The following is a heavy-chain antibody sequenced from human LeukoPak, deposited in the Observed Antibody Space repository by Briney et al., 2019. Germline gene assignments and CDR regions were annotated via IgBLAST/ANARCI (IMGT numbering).Heavy chain of an antibody. CDR1: GLTFSSYW. J-gene: IGHJ4*02. CDR2: IKQDGSEK. V-gene: IGHV3-7*01. CDR3: ARDLYPNYYDSSGYDY. D-gene: IGHD3-22*01. Sequence: PGGSLRLSCAASGLTFSSYWMNWVRQAPGKGLEWVANIKQDGSEKYYVDSVKGRFTISRDNAKNSLYLQMNSLRAEDTAVYYCARDLYPNYYDSSGYDYWGQGTLVTVSS.